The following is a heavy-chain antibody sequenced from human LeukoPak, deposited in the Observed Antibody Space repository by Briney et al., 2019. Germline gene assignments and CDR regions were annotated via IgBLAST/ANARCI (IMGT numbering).Heavy chain of an antibody. V-gene: IGHV1-8*01. Sequence: GASVTVSCKSSAYTFTSYDINWVRQATGQGLEWMGWMNPNSGNTGYAKKFQGRVTMTRTTSISTAYMELSSLRSEDTDVYYCARGIGSSGYSHWGQGTLVTVSS. D-gene: IGHD3-22*01. CDR3: ARGIGSSGYSH. CDR2: MNPNSGNT. CDR1: AYTFTSYD. J-gene: IGHJ4*02.